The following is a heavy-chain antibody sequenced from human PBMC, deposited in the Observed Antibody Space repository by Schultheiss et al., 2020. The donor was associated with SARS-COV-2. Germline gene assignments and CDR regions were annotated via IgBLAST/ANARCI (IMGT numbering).Heavy chain of an antibody. Sequence: GGSLRLSCAASGFTFSSYSMNWVRQAPGKGLEWVSSISSSSSYIYYADSVKGRVTISRDNAKNSLCLQMSSLRDEETAVYYCARDPGGVLDGWGQGTTVTVSS. CDR2: ISSSSSYI. J-gene: IGHJ6*02. D-gene: IGHD3-16*01. CDR3: ARDPGGVLDG. CDR1: GFTFSSYS. V-gene: IGHV3-21*01.